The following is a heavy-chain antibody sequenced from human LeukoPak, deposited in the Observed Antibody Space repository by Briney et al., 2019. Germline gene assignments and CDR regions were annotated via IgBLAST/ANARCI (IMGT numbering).Heavy chain of an antibody. D-gene: IGHD3-16*01. CDR2: IYYSGST. Sequence: SETLSLTCTVSGGSISSYYWSWLRQPPGKGLEWIGYIYYSGSTNYNPSLTSRVTISVDTSKNQFSLKLSSVTAADTAVYYCARVGTYDYVWGSYSFDPWGQGTLVTVSS. CDR1: GGSISSYY. J-gene: IGHJ5*02. CDR3: ARVGTYDYVWGSYSFDP. V-gene: IGHV4-59*01.